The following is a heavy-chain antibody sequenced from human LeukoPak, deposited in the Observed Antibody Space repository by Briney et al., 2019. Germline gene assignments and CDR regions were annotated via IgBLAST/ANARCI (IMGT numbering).Heavy chain of an antibody. CDR2: ISSSSNYI. CDR3: ARDVGASAPDAFDI. V-gene: IGHV3-21*01. Sequence: GGSLRLSCAASGFTFSTYNMNWVRQAPGKGLEWVSSISSSSNYIYYADSVKGRFTISRDNVKNSLYLQMNSLRAEDTDVYCCARDVGASAPDAFDIWGQGTMVTVSS. D-gene: IGHD1-26*01. CDR1: GFTFSTYN. J-gene: IGHJ3*02.